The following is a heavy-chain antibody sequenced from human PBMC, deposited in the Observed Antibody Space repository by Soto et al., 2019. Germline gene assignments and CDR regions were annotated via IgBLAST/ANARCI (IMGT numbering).Heavy chain of an antibody. D-gene: IGHD4-4*01. Sequence: SETLSLTCTVSGGSIRSSSKYWGWIRQPPGKGLEWIGSIYSTGSTFYNLSLKSRVTISVDTSKNQFALTLNSVTAADTAVYYCERLDYIGPQVDPWGQGTLVTVTS. CDR1: GGSIRSSSKY. J-gene: IGHJ5*02. CDR3: ERLDYIGPQVDP. V-gene: IGHV4-39*01. CDR2: IYSTGST.